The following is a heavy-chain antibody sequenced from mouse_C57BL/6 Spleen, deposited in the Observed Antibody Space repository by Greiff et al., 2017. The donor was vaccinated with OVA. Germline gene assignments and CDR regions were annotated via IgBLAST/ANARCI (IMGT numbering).Heavy chain of an antibody. J-gene: IGHJ2*01. D-gene: IGHD1-1*01. Sequence: VQLQQPGAELVKPGASVKLSCKASGYTFTSYWMHWVKQRPGQGLEWIGMIHPNSGSTNYNEKFKSKATLTVDKSSSTAYMQLSSLTSEDSAVYYCARDYYGSSYPYFDYWGQGTTLTVSS. CDR1: GYTFTSYW. V-gene: IGHV1-64*01. CDR3: ARDYYGSSYPYFDY. CDR2: IHPNSGST.